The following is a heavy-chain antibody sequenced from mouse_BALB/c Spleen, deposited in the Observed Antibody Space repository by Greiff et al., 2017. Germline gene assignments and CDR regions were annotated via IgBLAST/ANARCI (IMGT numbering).Heavy chain of an antibody. CDR3: TRSALYGNYAMDY. Sequence: VKLQQPGAELVKPGASVKMSCKASGYTFTSYWMHWVKQRPGQGLEWIGTIDPSDSYTSYNQKFKGKATLTVDTSSSTAYMQLSSLTSEDSAVYYCTRSALYGNYAMDYWGQGTSVTVSS. CDR1: GYTFTSYW. V-gene: IGHV1S127*01. J-gene: IGHJ4*01. CDR2: IDPSDSYT. D-gene: IGHD2-1*01.